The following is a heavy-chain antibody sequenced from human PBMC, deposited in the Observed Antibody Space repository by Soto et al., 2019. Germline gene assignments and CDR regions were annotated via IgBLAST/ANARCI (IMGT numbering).Heavy chain of an antibody. J-gene: IGHJ5*02. CDR3: ARSTRSWFDP. CDR1: GDSLSTGSYY. V-gene: IGHV4-61*01. CDR2: IYYSGST. Sequence: PSETLSLTCTVSGDSLSTGSYYWSWIRQSPGKGPEWIGSIYYSGSTNFNPSLKSRVSMSVDTSKNQLSLKLSSVTAADTAVYYCARSTRSWFDPWGQGSLVTVSS.